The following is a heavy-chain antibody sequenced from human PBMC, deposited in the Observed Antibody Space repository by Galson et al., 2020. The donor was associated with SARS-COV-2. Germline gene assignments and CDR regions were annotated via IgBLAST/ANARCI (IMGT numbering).Heavy chain of an antibody. Sequence: TGGSLRLSCAASGFTFIHAWMRWARQAPGKGLEWVGRIKSKTDGGATDYAAPVKGRFTVSRDDSKNTLFLQMNSLKTEDTAVYYCTTDNPAFYSENSGYWGQGTVGTVSS. CDR3: TTDNPAFYSENSGY. CDR1: GFTFIHAW. CDR2: IKSKTDGGAT. J-gene: IGHJ4*02. V-gene: IGHV3-15*01. D-gene: IGHD3-22*01.